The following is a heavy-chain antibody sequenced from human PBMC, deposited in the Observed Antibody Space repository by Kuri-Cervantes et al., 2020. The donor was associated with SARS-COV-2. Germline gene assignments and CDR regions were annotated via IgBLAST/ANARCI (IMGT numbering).Heavy chain of an antibody. D-gene: IGHD3-10*01. CDR3: ARTNYYGSGSYYKNPPIPFDY. CDR1: GFTFSSYS. CDR2: ISSSSSYI. Sequence: GESLKISCAASGFTFSSYSMNWVRQAPGKGLEWVSSISSSSSYIYYADSVKGRFTISRDNAKNSLYLQMNSLRAEDTAVYYCARTNYYGSGSYYKNPPIPFDYWGQGTLVTVSS. V-gene: IGHV3-21*04. J-gene: IGHJ4*02.